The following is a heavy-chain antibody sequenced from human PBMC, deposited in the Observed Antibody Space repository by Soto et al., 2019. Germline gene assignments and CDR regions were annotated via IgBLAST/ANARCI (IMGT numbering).Heavy chain of an antibody. D-gene: IGHD2-21*01. V-gene: IGHV3-23*01. J-gene: IGHJ5*02. CDR1: GFTFSSHA. CDR3: ARDLGNNSPSWFDP. CDR2: ITARRGRT. Sequence: EVQLLESGGGLAQPGGSLRLSCAASGFTFSSHAMNWVRQAPGKGLEWVPKITARRGRTYYAASVKGGFTFSRDNSKNAMYLQMNSLRAEDTAIYYCARDLGNNSPSWFDPWGQGTLVTVSS.